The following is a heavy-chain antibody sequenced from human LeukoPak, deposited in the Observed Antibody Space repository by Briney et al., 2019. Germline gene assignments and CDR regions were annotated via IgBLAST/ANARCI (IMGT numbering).Heavy chain of an antibody. CDR2: IKQEGSEK. V-gene: IGHV3-7*01. D-gene: IGHD5-18*01. CDR3: ARVIDTPMVSRGEGAFDI. Sequence: GGSLRLSCAASGFTFSSYWMSWVRQAPGKGLEWVANIKQEGSEKNYVDSVKGRFTISRDNAKNSLYLQMNSLRAEDTAVYYCARVIDTPMVSRGEGAFDIWGQGTMVTVSS. CDR1: GFTFSSYW. J-gene: IGHJ3*02.